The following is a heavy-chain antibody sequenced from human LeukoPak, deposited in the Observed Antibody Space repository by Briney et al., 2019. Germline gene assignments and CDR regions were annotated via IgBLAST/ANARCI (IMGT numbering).Heavy chain of an antibody. CDR1: GFTFSSYS. V-gene: IGHV3-21*04. CDR3: AKAGGNLNHFDY. D-gene: IGHD4-23*01. J-gene: IGHJ4*02. CDR2: ISSSSSYI. Sequence: GGSLRLSYAASGFTFSSYSMNWVRQAPGRGLEWVSSISSSSSYIYYADSVKGRFTISRDNAKNSLYLQMNSLRAEDTALYYCAKAGGNLNHFDYWGQGTLVTVSS.